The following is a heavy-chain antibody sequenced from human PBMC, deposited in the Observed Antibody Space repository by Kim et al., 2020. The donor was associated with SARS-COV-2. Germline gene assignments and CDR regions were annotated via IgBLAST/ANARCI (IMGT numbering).Heavy chain of an antibody. D-gene: IGHD4-17*01. J-gene: IGHJ6*02. CDR1: GFTFSSYW. CDR2: IKQDGSEK. CDR3: ARGYGDSHYYYYGMDV. V-gene: IGHV3-7*03. Sequence: GGSLRLSCAASGFTFSSYWMSWVRQAPGKGLEWVANIKQDGSEKYYVDSVKGRFTISRDNAKNSLYLQMNSLRAEDTAVYYCARGYGDSHYYYYGMDVWGQGTTVTVSS.